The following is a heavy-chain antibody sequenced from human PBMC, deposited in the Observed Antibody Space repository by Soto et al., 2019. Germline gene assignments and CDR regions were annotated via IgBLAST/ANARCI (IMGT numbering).Heavy chain of an antibody. J-gene: IGHJ5*02. V-gene: IGHV4-30-4*01. Sequence: SETLSLTCTVSGGSISSGDYYWIWIRHPPGKGLEWIGYIYYSGSTYYNPSLKSRVTISVDTSKNQFSLKLSSVTAADTAVYYCASYSYDSSGYYYWFDPWGQGTLVTVSS. CDR2: IYYSGST. D-gene: IGHD3-22*01. CDR1: GGSISSGDYY. CDR3: ASYSYDSSGYYYWFDP.